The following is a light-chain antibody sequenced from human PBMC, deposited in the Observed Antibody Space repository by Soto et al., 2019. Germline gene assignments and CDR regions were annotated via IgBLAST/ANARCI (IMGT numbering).Light chain of an antibody. J-gene: IGLJ2*01. CDR2: EVS. CDR3: SSYTSSSTLVV. Sequence: QSALTQPASVSGSPGQSITISCTGTSSDVGGYNYVSWYQQHPGKAPKLMIYEVSNRPSGVSNRFSGSKSGNTASLTISGLQAEDEADYYCSSYTSSSTLVVFGGGTQLT. CDR1: SSDVGGYNY. V-gene: IGLV2-14*01.